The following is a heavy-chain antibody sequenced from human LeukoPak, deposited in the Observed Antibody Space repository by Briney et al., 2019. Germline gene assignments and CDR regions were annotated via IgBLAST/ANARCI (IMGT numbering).Heavy chain of an antibody. J-gene: IGHJ5*02. Sequence: GGSLRLSCAASGFTFSSYAVSWVRQAPGKGLEWVSSISGRGGSTYYADSVKGRFTISRDNSKNTLYLQMNSLRAEDTAVYYCARSPYYDFWSGYSNWFDPWGQGTLVTVSS. CDR1: GFTFSSYA. D-gene: IGHD3-3*01. CDR3: ARSPYYDFWSGYSNWFDP. CDR2: ISGRGGST. V-gene: IGHV3-23*01.